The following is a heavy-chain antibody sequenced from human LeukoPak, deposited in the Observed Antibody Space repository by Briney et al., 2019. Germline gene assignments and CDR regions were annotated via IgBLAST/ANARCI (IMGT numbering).Heavy chain of an antibody. CDR1: GGSISSYY. D-gene: IGHD5-24*01. Sequence: SETLSLTCTVSGGSISSYYWSWIRQPPGKGLEWIGYIYYSGSTNYNPSLKSRVTISVDTSKNQFSLKLSSVTAADTAVYYCARGGGRRDGYNYLLYYYYMDVWGKGTTVTVSS. V-gene: IGHV4-59*01. CDR2: IYYSGST. J-gene: IGHJ6*03. CDR3: ARGGGRRDGYNYLLYYYYMDV.